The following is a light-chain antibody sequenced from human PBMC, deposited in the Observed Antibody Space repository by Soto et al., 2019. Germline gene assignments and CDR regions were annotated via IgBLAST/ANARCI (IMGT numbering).Light chain of an antibody. V-gene: IGKV1-12*01. CDR3: QKYNSAPLT. Sequence: DIQMTQSPSSVSASVGDRVTITCRASQCISSWLAWYQKKPGKAPNLLIYAASSLQSGVPSRFSGSESGTDFTLTISSLQPEDVAAYYCQKYNSAPLTFGGGTKVDIK. J-gene: IGKJ4*01. CDR2: AAS. CDR1: QCISSW.